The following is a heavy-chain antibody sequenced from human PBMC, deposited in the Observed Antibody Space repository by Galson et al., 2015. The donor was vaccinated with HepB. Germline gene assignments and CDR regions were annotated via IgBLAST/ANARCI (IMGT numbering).Heavy chain of an antibody. V-gene: IGHV3-7*01. CDR2: IKQDGSVE. CDR1: GLAFSHYW. Sequence: SLRLSCAASGLAFSHYWMSWVRQAPGKGLEWVANIKQDGSVENYVDSVKGRFTISRDNAKNSLYLQMNSLRGDDTAVYFCARYPGNDAYSDYWGQGTLVTVSS. J-gene: IGHJ4*02. CDR3: ARYPGNDAYSDY. D-gene: IGHD3-16*01.